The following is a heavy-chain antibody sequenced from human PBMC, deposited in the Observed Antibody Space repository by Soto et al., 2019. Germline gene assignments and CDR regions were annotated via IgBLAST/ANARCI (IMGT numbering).Heavy chain of an antibody. CDR2: IGGSGRTT. Sequence: GGSLRLSCAASAFTFNNYAMSWVRQAPGKGLEWVSGIGGSGRTTYYADSVKGRFTISRDNSNNTLFLQMNSLRAEDTAGYYCAKSRYSDSSGDSYDYWGQGTLVTVSS. V-gene: IGHV3-23*01. CDR1: AFTFNNYA. J-gene: IGHJ4*02. D-gene: IGHD3-22*01. CDR3: AKSRYSDSSGDSYDY.